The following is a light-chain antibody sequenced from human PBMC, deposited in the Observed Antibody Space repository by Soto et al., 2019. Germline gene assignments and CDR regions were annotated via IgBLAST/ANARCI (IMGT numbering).Light chain of an antibody. CDR3: QQYGSSPRT. Sequence: IVLTQSPGTLSLSPGERATLSCRASQSVSSYLAWYQQKPGQAPRLLIYGASSRATGIPDRFSGSGSGTDFTLTISRLEPEDVAVYYCQQYGSSPRTFGQGTKVEIK. CDR2: GAS. V-gene: IGKV3-20*01. J-gene: IGKJ1*01. CDR1: QSVSSY.